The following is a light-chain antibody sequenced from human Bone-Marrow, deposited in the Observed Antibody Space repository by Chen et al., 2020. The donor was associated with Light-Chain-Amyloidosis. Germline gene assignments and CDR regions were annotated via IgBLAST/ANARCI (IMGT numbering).Light chain of an antibody. CDR3: CSYGGRFSLM. CDR1: YSDVGSHNF. V-gene: IGLV2-23*02. J-gene: IGLJ3*02. CDR2: GVN. Sequence: QSALTQPASVSGSPGQSVTIACTGSYSDVGSHNFVSWYQLHPGRAPKLILYGVNNRPYGVSERFSGSKTDNTAYLPISGLLGEDEAEYYCCSYGGRFSLMFGGGTRLTVL.